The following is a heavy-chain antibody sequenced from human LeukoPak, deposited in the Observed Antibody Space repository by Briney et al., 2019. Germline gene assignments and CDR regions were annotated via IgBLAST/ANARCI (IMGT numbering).Heavy chain of an antibody. CDR1: GGSFSGYY. V-gene: IGHV4-34*01. D-gene: IGHD3-22*01. CDR3: ARGGYYDSSGLPPVGPFDY. Sequence: SETLSLTCAVYGGSFSGYYWSWIRQPPGKGLEWIGEINRSGSTNYNPSLKSRVTISVDTSKNQFSLKLSSVTAADTAVYYCARGGYYDSSGLPPVGPFDYWGQGTLVTVSS. CDR2: INRSGST. J-gene: IGHJ4*02.